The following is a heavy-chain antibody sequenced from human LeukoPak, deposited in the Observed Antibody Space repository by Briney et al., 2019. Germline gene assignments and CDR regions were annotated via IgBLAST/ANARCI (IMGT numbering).Heavy chain of an antibody. CDR1: AFTFSTYN. D-gene: IGHD3-3*01. V-gene: IGHV3-21*01. CDR2: ISSSSTYM. J-gene: IGHJ3*02. Sequence: GGSLRLSCAASAFTFSTYNMNWVRPAPGKGLAWVSSISSSSTYMYYADSMKGRFTISRDNAKHSLYLQLNSLRAEDTAVYYCARSAGLADGFDMWGQGTMVTVSS. CDR3: ARSAGLADGFDM.